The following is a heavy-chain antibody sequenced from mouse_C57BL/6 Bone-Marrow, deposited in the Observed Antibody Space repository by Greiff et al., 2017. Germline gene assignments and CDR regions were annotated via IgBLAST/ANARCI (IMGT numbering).Heavy chain of an antibody. CDR1: GYTFTSYW. J-gene: IGHJ3*01. CDR2: IHPNSGST. V-gene: IGHV1-64*01. Sequence: QVQLQQPGAELVKPGASVKLSCKASGYTFTSYWMHWVKQRPGQGLEWIGMIHPNSGSTNYNEKFKSKATLTVDKSSSTAYMQLSSLTSEDSAVYYCARGTTARDWFAYWCQGTLVTVSA. D-gene: IGHD1-2*01. CDR3: ARGTTARDWFAY.